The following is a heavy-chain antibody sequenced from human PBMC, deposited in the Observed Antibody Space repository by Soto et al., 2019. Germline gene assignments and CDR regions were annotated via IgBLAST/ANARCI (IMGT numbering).Heavy chain of an antibody. Sequence: PGESLKISCKGSGYRFTNYWIGWVRQMPGKGLEWMGIIYPGDSDTRYSPSFQGQVTISADKSISTAYLQWSSLKASDTAMYYCAIGYYGSGSYYDSFDYWGQGTLVTVSS. J-gene: IGHJ4*02. D-gene: IGHD3-10*01. CDR1: GYRFTNYW. CDR2: IYPGDSDT. V-gene: IGHV5-51*01. CDR3: AIGYYGSGSYYDSFDY.